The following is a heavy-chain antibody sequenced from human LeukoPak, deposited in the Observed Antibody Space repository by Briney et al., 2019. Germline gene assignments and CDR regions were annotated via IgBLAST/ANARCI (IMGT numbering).Heavy chain of an antibody. CDR3: AREPNYYDSSGYYYVFDY. CDR2: ISAYNGNT. CDR1: GYTSTSYG. V-gene: IGHV1-18*01. J-gene: IGHJ4*02. D-gene: IGHD3-22*01. Sequence: GASVKVSCKASGYTSTSYGISWVRQAHGQGLEWMGWISAYNGNTNYAQKLQGRVTMTTDTSTSTAYMELRSLRSDDTAVYYCAREPNYYDSSGYYYVFDYWGQGTLVTVSS.